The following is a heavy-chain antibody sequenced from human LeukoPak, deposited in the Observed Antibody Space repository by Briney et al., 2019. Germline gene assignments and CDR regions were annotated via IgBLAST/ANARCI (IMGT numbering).Heavy chain of an antibody. J-gene: IGHJ3*02. V-gene: IGHV3-30*03. CDR2: ISYDGSNK. D-gene: IGHD5-24*01. Sequence: GGSLRLSCAASGFTFSSYGMHWVRQAPGKGLEWVAVISYDGSNKYYADSVKGRFTISRDNSKNTLYLQMNSLRAEDTAVYYCARMATTDTGAFDIWGQGTMVTVSS. CDR3: ARMATTDTGAFDI. CDR1: GFTFSSYG.